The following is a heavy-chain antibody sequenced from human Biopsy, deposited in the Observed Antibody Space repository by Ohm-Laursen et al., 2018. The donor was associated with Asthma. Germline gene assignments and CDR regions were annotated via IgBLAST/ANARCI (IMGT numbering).Heavy chain of an antibody. CDR3: ARAGNYSRYYGLNL. CDR1: GYTFNSAG. V-gene: IGHV1-18*01. CDR2: ISVYNGNT. Sequence: ASVKVSCKTSGYTFNSAGITWVRQAPGQGLEWMGWISVYNGNTKVAQKLQDRVTMITDTSTSTAYMELRSRRSDERAVYFCARAGNYSRYYGLNLGAQGTGAPVS. J-gene: IGHJ1*01. D-gene: IGHD3/OR15-3a*01.